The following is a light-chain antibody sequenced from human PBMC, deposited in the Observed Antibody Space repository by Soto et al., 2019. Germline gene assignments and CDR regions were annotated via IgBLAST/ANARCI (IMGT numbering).Light chain of an antibody. CDR3: QQYNSYRT. V-gene: IGKV1-5*03. Sequence: DIQMTQSPSTLSASVGDRVTITCRASQSVSTSLAWYQQKPGIAPKLLIYQASSLENGVPSRFSGSGSGTELTLTISSLQPDDFATYYCQQYNSYRTFGQGTKVEIK. J-gene: IGKJ1*01. CDR1: QSVSTS. CDR2: QAS.